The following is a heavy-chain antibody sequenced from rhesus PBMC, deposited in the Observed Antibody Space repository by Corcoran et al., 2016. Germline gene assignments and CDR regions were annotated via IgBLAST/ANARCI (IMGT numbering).Heavy chain of an antibody. D-gene: IGHD3-3*01. J-gene: IGHJ6*01. V-gene: IGHV3-178*01. CDR3: ARDCDNCGGHGVDS. CDR2: ISNSGGGT. CDR1: GFTFSNYY. Sequence: EVRLVESGGGLVQPGGSLRLSCAVSGFTFSNYYMDWVRQAPGKGLEWVSRISNSGGGTWYADSVKGRFTMSRDNAKNTLYLQMDSLRTEDEAVYFCARDCDNCGGHGVDSWGQGVVVTVSS.